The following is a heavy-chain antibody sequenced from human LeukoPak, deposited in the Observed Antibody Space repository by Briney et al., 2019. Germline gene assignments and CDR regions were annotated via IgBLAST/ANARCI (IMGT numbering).Heavy chain of an antibody. V-gene: IGHV3-15*01. CDR1: AFTFSNAW. D-gene: IGHD3-10*01. J-gene: IGHJ4*02. CDR2: IKSKADGGTT. Sequence: GGSLRLSCAASAFTFSNAWMSWVRQAPGKGLEWVGRIKSKADGGTTDYAAPVKGRITISRDDSKSTLYLQMNSLKTEDTAMYYCTTAGSGSWVDYWGQGTLVTVSS. CDR3: TTAGSGSWVDY.